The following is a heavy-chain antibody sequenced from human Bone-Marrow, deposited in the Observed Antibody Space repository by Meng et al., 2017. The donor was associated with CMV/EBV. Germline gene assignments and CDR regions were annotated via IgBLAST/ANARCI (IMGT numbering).Heavy chain of an antibody. CDR1: GFTFNTYS. Sequence: GESLKISCAASGFTFNTYSMNWVRQAPGKGLEWVSYISSSGSTIYYADSVKGRFTISRDNAKNSLYLQMNSLRAEDTAVYYCARLTAMGRYYYGMDVWGQGTTVTVSS. V-gene: IGHV3-48*04. CDR3: ARLTAMGRYYYGMDV. J-gene: IGHJ6*02. D-gene: IGHD5-18*01. CDR2: ISSSGSTI.